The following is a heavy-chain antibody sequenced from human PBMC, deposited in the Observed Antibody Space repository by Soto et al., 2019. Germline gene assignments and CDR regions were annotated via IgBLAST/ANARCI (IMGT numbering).Heavy chain of an antibody. D-gene: IGHD3-9*01. CDR1: GYSLTSNG. Sequence: GASVKVSCEASGYSLTSNGSSWVRQAPGQGLEWMGWISAYNGNTNYAQKLQGRVTMTTDTSTSTAYMELRSLRSDDTAVYYCARHWARYFDWLPRRAFDYWGQGTLVTVSS. CDR2: ISAYNGNT. J-gene: IGHJ4*02. V-gene: IGHV1-18*01. CDR3: ARHWARYFDWLPRRAFDY.